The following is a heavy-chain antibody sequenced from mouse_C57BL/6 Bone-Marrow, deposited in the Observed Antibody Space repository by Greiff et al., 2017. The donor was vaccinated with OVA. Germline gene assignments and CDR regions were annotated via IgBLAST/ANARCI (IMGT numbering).Heavy chain of an antibody. J-gene: IGHJ3*01. CDR1: GYTFTSYG. D-gene: IGHD3-2*02. CDR3: ARFRAAQAKAWFAY. V-gene: IGHV1-81*01. Sequence: QVQLQQSGAELARPGASVKLSCKASGYTFTSYGISWVKQSTGQGLEWIGEISPRSGNTYYNEKFKGKATLTADKSSSTAYMELRSLTSEDSAVYFGARFRAAQAKAWFAYWGQGTLVTVSA. CDR2: ISPRSGNT.